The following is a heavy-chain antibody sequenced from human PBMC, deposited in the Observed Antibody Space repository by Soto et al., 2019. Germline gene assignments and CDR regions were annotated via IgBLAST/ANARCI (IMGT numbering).Heavy chain of an antibody. CDR3: ARESICGTSSCYFDR. V-gene: IGHV1-2*02. D-gene: IGHD2-2*01. Sequence: QVQLVQSGAEVKKPGASVKVSCKASGFIFTGYYIHWVRQAPGQGLEWMGWISPNSGDTHYAQKFQDRVTMTRDTSITTAYLELSRLRSDDTAVYYCARESICGTSSCYFDRWGQGTLVTVSS. J-gene: IGHJ4*02. CDR1: GFIFTGYY. CDR2: ISPNSGDT.